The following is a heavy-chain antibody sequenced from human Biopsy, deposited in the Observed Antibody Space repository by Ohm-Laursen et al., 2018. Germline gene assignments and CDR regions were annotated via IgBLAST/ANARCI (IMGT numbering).Heavy chain of an antibody. CDR1: GYTFTGYY. CDR3: ARDPRYGYGSYFDY. D-gene: IGHD3-10*01. J-gene: IGHJ4*02. V-gene: IGHV1-2*02. CDR2: INPNSGVT. Sequence: ASVKVSCNASGYTFTGYYMHWVRQAPGQGLEWMGWINPNSGVTNYAQRFQGRVTMTRDTSISTAYMELSRLRSDDTVVYYCARDPRYGYGSYFDYWGQGTLVAVSS.